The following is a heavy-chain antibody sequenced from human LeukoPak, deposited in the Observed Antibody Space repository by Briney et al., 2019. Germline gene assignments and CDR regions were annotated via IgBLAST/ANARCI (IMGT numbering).Heavy chain of an antibody. CDR2: IYYSGST. J-gene: IGHJ5*02. V-gene: IGHV4-39*01. Sequence: SETLSLTCIVSGGSISSSRDYWAWIRQPPGKGLEWIANIYYSGSTYYSPSLKSRVIISVDTSKNQFSLKLSSVTAADTAVYYCAKAGSPRRGNWFDPWGQGTLVTVSS. CDR1: GGSISSSRDY. CDR3: AKAGSPRRGNWFDP. D-gene: IGHD3-10*01.